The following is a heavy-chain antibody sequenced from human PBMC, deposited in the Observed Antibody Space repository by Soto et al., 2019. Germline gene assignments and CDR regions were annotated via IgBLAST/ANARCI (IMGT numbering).Heavy chain of an antibody. V-gene: IGHV1-8*01. CDR3: ATTPFIYDFWSGYPDYYYYMDV. CDR1: GYTFTSYD. J-gene: IGHJ6*03. Sequence: ASVKVSCKASGYTFTSYDINWVRQATGQGLEWMGWMNPNSGNTGYAQKFQGRFTMTRNTSISTAYMELSSLRSEDTAVYYCATTPFIYDFWSGYPDYYYYMDVWGKGTTVTVSS. D-gene: IGHD3-3*01. CDR2: MNPNSGNT.